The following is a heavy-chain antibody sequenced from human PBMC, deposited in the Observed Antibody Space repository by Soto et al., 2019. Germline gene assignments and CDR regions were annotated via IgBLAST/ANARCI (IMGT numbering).Heavy chain of an antibody. V-gene: IGHV3-33*01. Sequence: QVQLVESGGGVVQPGRSLRLSCAASGFTFSSYGMHWVRQAPGKGLEWVAVIWYDGSNKYYADSVKGRFTISRDNSKNTLYLQLNSLRAEDTAVYYCARDAPYCSGGSCYFNAFDIWGQGTMVTVSS. J-gene: IGHJ3*02. D-gene: IGHD2-15*01. CDR3: ARDAPYCSGGSCYFNAFDI. CDR2: IWYDGSNK. CDR1: GFTFSSYG.